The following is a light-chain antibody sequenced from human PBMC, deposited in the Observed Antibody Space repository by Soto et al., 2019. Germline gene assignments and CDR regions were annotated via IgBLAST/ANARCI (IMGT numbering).Light chain of an antibody. CDR2: DVN. CDR1: SNDIGVHNY. J-gene: IGLJ3*02. CDR3: SSYTSPRTLV. Sequence: QSVLTQPASLSGSPGQSITLSCTGISNDIGVHNYVSWYQQHPGRAPKLIIFDVNYRPSGISDRFSGSKFGVTAPLTISGLQAEDEGDYYCSSYTSPRTLVFGGGTQLTVL. V-gene: IGLV2-14*03.